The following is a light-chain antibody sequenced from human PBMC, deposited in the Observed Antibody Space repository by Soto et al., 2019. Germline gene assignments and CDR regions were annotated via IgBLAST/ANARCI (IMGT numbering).Light chain of an antibody. CDR1: SSDIGDYKY. CDR3: SSFTSTFTLV. V-gene: IGLV2-14*01. Sequence: QSALTQPASVSGSPGQSITISCTGTSSDIGDYKYVSWYQQHPDKAPKLMIFEVSHRPSGVSNRFSGSKSGNTASLTIAGLQAEDEADYYCSSFTSTFTLVFGGGTKLTFL. J-gene: IGLJ2*01. CDR2: EVS.